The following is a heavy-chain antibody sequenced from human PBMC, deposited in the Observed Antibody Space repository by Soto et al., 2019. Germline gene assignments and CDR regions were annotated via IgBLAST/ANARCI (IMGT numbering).Heavy chain of an antibody. CDR2: ISGSGGST. J-gene: IGHJ4*02. CDR3: ATRATIFGVVIILDEH. D-gene: IGHD3-3*01. V-gene: IGHV3-23*01. CDR1: GVTCSSYG. Sequence: GGSLRVSCGALGVTCSSYGVSCISQTQGKGLEWVSGISGSGGSTYYADSVKGRFTISRDNSKNTLYLQMNSLRAEDTAVYYCATRATIFGVVIILDEHWGQGTLVTVSS.